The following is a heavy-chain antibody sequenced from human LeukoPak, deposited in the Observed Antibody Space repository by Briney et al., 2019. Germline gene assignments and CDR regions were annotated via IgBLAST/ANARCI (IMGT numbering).Heavy chain of an antibody. Sequence: ASVTVSCTASGYTFIVYYVHWVRQAPGQGLEWMGWINPNSGDTNYAQKFQGRVTITRATSISTDYMELSSLRSDATAAYFCARRYYDSSGYFIDYWGQGTLVTVSS. J-gene: IGHJ4*02. V-gene: IGHV1-2*02. CDR3: ARRYYDSSGYFIDY. CDR2: INPNSGDT. D-gene: IGHD3-22*01. CDR1: GYTFIVYY.